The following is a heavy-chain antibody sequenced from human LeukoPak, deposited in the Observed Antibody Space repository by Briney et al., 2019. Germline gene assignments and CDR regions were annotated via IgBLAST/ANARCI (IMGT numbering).Heavy chain of an antibody. D-gene: IGHD5-12*01. CDR3: ATRGYSGYTIFDY. Sequence: ASVKVSCKASGYSFTGYYMHWVRQAPGQGLEWMGWINPNSGGTNYAQKFQGRVTMTRDTSISTAYMELSRLRSDDTAVYYCATRGYSGYTIFDYWGQGTLVTVSS. V-gene: IGHV1-2*02. J-gene: IGHJ4*02. CDR2: INPNSGGT. CDR1: GYSFTGYY.